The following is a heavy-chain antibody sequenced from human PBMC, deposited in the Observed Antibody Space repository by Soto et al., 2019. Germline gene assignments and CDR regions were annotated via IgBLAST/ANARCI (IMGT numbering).Heavy chain of an antibody. J-gene: IGHJ4*02. D-gene: IGHD6-19*01. CDR1: GDSISRFY. V-gene: IGHV4-59*01. CDR3: ARDDSTGGFDF. CDR2: ISYSGST. Sequence: QVQLQESGPGLVKPSETLSLNCTVSGDSISRFYWSWIRQPPGKGLEWLGYISYSGSTNYSPALRSRVTISGDASKNQFSLKLNAVTAADTAVYYCARDDSTGGFDFWGQGALVTVAS.